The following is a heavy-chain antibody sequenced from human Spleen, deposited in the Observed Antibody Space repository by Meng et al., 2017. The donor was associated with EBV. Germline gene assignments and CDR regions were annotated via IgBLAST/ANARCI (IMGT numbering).Heavy chain of an antibody. Sequence: QVQLVQFAAGVKKPGSSGKVSCKTSGGPFRNYAISWVRQAPGQGLEWLGGFLPTLGAPNYAQKFHGRVSITADESTSTHYMDLSSLRSEDTAVYYCASESGRGYTPDYWGQGTLVTVSS. V-gene: IGHV1-69*01. J-gene: IGHJ4*02. D-gene: IGHD3-10*01. CDR1: GGPFRNYA. CDR2: FLPTLGAP. CDR3: ASESGRGYTPDY.